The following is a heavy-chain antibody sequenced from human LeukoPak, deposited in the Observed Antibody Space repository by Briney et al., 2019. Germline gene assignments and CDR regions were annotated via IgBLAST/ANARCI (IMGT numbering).Heavy chain of an antibody. CDR2: ISTTGTTI. D-gene: IGHD6-13*01. CDR1: EFTFSSDE. Sequence: GGSLRLSCTASEFTFSSDEMNWVRQAPGKGLEWVAYISTTGTTIYYADSVKGRFTISRDNAKNSLYLQMNRLRADDTAVYYCARDRPGYTSSWYSPFDYWGQGTLVTVSS. V-gene: IGHV3-48*03. CDR3: ARDRPGYTSSWYSPFDY. J-gene: IGHJ4*02.